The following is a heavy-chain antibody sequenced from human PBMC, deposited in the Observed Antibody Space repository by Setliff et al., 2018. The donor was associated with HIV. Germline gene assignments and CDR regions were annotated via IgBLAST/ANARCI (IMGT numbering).Heavy chain of an antibody. Sequence: PGGSLRLSCAASGFTFRNYAMNWVRQVPGKGLEWVSGISGSGGTTYYTDSVKGRFTISRDNSKNTLFLQMKSLRAEDTAVYYCAKGTSKAKAYYYYTDVWGEGTTVTVSS. CDR2: ISGSGGTT. CDR3: AKGTSKAKAYYYYTDV. CDR1: GFTFRNYA. V-gene: IGHV3-23*01. D-gene: IGHD2-2*01. J-gene: IGHJ6*03.